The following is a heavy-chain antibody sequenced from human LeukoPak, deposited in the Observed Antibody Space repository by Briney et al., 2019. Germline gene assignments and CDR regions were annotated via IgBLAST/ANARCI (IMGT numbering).Heavy chain of an antibody. CDR3: ARSIYSYSIVVVNDAFDI. V-gene: IGHV1-46*01. J-gene: IGHJ3*02. CDR2: INPSGGST. Sequence: ASVKVACKASGYTFTSYYMHWLRQAPGQGLEWMGIINPSGGSTSYEQKFQGRVTMTRNMSTSTVYMELSRLRSKDTAVYYCARSIYSYSIVVVNDAFDIWGQGTMVTVSS. CDR1: GYTFTSYY. D-gene: IGHD3-22*01.